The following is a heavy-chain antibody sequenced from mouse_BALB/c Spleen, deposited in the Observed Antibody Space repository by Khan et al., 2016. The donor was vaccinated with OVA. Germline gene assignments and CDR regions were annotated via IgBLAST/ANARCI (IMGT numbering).Heavy chain of an antibody. D-gene: IGHD1-1*01. V-gene: IGHV2-3*01. J-gene: IGHJ2*01. CDR1: GFSLTNYG. Sequence: QVQLKESGPGLVAPSQTLSITCTVSGFSLTNYGVSWVRQPPGKGLEWLGVIWGDGGTNYHSALISRLSTSKDNSKSQDVLKLNSLQTEDSASYYCAKFYHGTSYSMDYWGQGTTLTVSS. CDR3: AKFYHGTSYSMDY. CDR2: IWGDGGT.